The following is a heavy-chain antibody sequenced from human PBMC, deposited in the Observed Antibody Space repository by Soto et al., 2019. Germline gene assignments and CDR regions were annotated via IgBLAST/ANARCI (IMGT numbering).Heavy chain of an antibody. Sequence: QVQLVESGGGVVQPGRSLRLSCAASGFTFSSYAMHWVRQAPGKGLVRVAVISYDGSNKYYADSVKGRFTISRDNSKNTLYLQMNSLRAEDTAVYYCARGVGYYDSSGYYGTLDYWGQGTLVTVSS. CDR3: ARGVGYYDSSGYYGTLDY. V-gene: IGHV3-30-3*01. D-gene: IGHD3-22*01. CDR1: GFTFSSYA. J-gene: IGHJ4*02. CDR2: ISYDGSNK.